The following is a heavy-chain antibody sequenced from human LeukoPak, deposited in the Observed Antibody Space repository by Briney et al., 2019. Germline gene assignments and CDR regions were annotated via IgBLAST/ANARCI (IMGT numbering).Heavy chain of an antibody. V-gene: IGHV3-7*01. CDR1: GFTFSSYS. D-gene: IGHD3-10*01. J-gene: IGHJ4*02. Sequence: GGSLRLSCAASGFTFSSYSMNWVRQAPGKGLEWVANIKQDGSEKYYVDSVKGRFTISRDNAENSLYLQMNSLRAEDTAVYYCAREMVREYYFDYWGQGTLVTVSS. CDR3: AREMVREYYFDY. CDR2: IKQDGSEK.